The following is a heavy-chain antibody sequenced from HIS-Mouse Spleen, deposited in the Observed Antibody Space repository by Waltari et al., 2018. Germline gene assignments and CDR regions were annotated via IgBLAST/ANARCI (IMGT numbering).Heavy chain of an antibody. Sequence: QVQLVESGGGVVQPGRSLRLSCAASGFTFRSYALHLVRQAPGKGLEWVAVISYDGSNKYYADSVKGRFTISRDNSKNTLYLQMNSLRAEDTAVYYCAKDRGSPLYFDYWGQGTLVTVSS. V-gene: IGHV3-30*18. D-gene: IGHD1-26*01. CDR2: ISYDGSNK. CDR1: GFTFRSYA. CDR3: AKDRGSPLYFDY. J-gene: IGHJ4*02.